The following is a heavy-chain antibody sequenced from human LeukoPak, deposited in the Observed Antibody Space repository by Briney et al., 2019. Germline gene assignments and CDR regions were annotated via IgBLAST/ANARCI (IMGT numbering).Heavy chain of an antibody. CDR1: RCIFSTYA. CDR3: AKDRGSSPVSSPVM. V-gene: IGHV3-23*01. J-gene: IGHJ3*02. Sequence: GGSLRLSCAASRCIFSTYAMIWVCQAPGKGLEWVSGISCSCGGTYYADSVKGRFTISRDNSKNTLYLQMKSLRADDPAVYFCAKDRGSSPVSSPVMWGQGTMVTVSS. CDR2: ISCSCGGT. D-gene: IGHD3-16*01.